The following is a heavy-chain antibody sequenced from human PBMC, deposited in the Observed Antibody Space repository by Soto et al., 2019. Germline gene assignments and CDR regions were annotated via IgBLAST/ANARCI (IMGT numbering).Heavy chain of an antibody. D-gene: IGHD5-12*01. CDR2: IYYSGST. V-gene: IGHV4-31*03. CDR3: ARAIVAPASYRVATTFDY. J-gene: IGHJ4*02. Sequence: QVQLQESGPGLVKPSQTLSLTCTVSGGSISSGGYYWSWIRQHPGKGLEWIGYIYYSGSTYYNPSLKSRVTIAVDTSKNQFSLKLSSVTAADTAVYYCARAIVAPASYRVATTFDYWGQGTLVTVSS. CDR1: GGSISSGGYY.